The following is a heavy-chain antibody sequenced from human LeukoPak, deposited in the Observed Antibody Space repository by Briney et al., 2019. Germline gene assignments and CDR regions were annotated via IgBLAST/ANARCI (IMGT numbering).Heavy chain of an antibody. Sequence: GGSLRLSCAASGFTFSNAWMSWVRQAPGKGLEWVGRIKSKTDGGTTDYAAPVKGRFTISRDDSKNTLYLRMNSLKTEDTAVYYCTTILWDSNSMDFDYWGQGTLVTVSS. CDR1: GFTFSNAW. D-gene: IGHD6-6*01. CDR3: TTILWDSNSMDFDY. CDR2: IKSKTDGGTT. J-gene: IGHJ4*02. V-gene: IGHV3-15*01.